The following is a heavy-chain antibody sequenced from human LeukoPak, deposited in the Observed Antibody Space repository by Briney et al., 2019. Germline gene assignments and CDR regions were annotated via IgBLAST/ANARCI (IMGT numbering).Heavy chain of an antibody. V-gene: IGHV3-30*02. Sequence: GGSLRLSCAASGFTFSSYGKHWVRQAPGKGLEWVAFIRYDGGNKYYADSVKGRFTISRDNSKNTLYLQMNSLRAEDTAVYYCARRLLSYWYFDLWGRGSLVTVSS. CDR3: ARRLLSYWYFDL. CDR1: GFTFSSYG. CDR2: IRYDGGNK. D-gene: IGHD2-15*01. J-gene: IGHJ2*01.